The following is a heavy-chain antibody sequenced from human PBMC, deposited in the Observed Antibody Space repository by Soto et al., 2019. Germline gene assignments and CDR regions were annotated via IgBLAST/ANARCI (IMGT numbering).Heavy chain of an antibody. D-gene: IGHD5-18*01. CDR3: AGGSTAMASYYYYGMDV. V-gene: IGHV3-33*01. J-gene: IGHJ6*02. CDR2: IWYDGSNK. CDR1: GFTFSSYG. Sequence: QVQLVESGGGVVQPGRSLRLSCAASGFTFSSYGMHWVGQAPGKGLEWVAVIWYDGSNKYYADSVKGRFNIYRDNSKNAVELQMNSLRDEDKAVYYCAGGSTAMASYYYYGMDVCGQGTKVPASS.